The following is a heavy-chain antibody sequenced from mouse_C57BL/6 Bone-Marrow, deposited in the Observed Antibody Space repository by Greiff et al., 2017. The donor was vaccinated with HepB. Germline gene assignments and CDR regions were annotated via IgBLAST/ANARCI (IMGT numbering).Heavy chain of an antibody. CDR2: ISSGGSYT. Sequence: EVQLVESGGDLVKPGGSLKLSCAASGFTFSSYGMSWVRQTPDKRLEWVATISSGGSYTYYPDSVKGRFTISRDNAKNTLYLQMSSLKSEDTAMYYCARHAPIYYYGSSFFFDYWGQGTTLTVSS. J-gene: IGHJ2*01. V-gene: IGHV5-6*01. CDR1: GFTFSSYG. CDR3: ARHAPIYYYGSSFFFDY. D-gene: IGHD1-1*01.